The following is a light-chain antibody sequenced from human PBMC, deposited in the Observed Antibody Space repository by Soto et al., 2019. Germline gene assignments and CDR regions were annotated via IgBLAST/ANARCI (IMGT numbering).Light chain of an antibody. CDR3: QQYSASPRT. J-gene: IGKJ3*01. Sequence: LTQSPGTLSLSPGEGATLSCRTSQRVDNNFVAWYQQKPGQAPRLLIYGASTRAPGIPDRFSASGAGTDFTLTISRLEPEDSAVYYCQQYSASPRTFGPGTKVDIK. CDR1: QRVDNNF. CDR2: GAS. V-gene: IGKV3-20*01.